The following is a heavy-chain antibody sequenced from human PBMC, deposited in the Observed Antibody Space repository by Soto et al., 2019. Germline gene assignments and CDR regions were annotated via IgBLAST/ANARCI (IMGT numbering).Heavy chain of an antibody. J-gene: IGHJ4*02. CDR1: GFTVSSNY. V-gene: IGHV3-53*04. Sequence: GGSLRLSCAASGFTVSSNYMSWVRQAPGKGLEWVSVIYSGGSTYYADSVKGRFTISRHNSKNKLYLQMNSLRAEDTAVYYCARVVAATLYYFDYWGQGTLVTVSS. D-gene: IGHD2-15*01. CDR2: IYSGGST. CDR3: ARVVAATLYYFDY.